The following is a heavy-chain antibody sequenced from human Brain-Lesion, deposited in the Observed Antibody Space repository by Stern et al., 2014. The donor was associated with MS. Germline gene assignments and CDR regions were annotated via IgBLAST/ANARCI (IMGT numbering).Heavy chain of an antibody. CDR1: GYIFTGYY. D-gene: IGHD3-3*01. V-gene: IGHV1-2*02. CDR2: INPNTGGQ. CDR3: ARDQRGITIFGVVTDYYYLGMDV. Sequence: DQLVETGAEVKKPGASVKGSCKTSGYIFTGYYIHWVRQAPGQGLEWMAWINPNTGGQKYAQKFQGRVPMSRDTSISTAYVELSSLTSDDTAVYYCARDQRGITIFGVVTDYYYLGMDVWGQGTTVTVSS. J-gene: IGHJ6*02.